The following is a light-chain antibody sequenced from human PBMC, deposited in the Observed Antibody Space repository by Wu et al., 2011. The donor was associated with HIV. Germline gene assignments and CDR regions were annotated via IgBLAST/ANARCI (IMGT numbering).Light chain of an antibody. CDR1: QSVSSNF. CDR3: QQRSNWPIT. Sequence: EIVLTQSPGTLSLSPGERATLSCRASQSVSSNFLAWYQHRPGQAPRLLIYGASNRATGIPDRFSGSGSGTDFTLTISRLEPEDFAVYYCQQRSNWPITFGKGHDWRLN. CDR2: GAS. J-gene: IGKJ5*01. V-gene: IGKV3D-20*02.